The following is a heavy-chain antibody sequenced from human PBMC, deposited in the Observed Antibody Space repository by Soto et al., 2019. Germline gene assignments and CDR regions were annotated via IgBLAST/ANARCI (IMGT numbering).Heavy chain of an antibody. CDR1: GLTFSSYW. Sequence: EVQLVESGGGLVQPGGSLRLSCAASGLTFSSYWMHWVRQAPGKGLVWVSRINSAGSSTSYADSVKGRFTISRDNAKNTLYLQMNSLRAEDTAVYYCALSHTVTSDYWGQGTLVTVSS. CDR2: INSAGSST. CDR3: ALSHTVTSDY. V-gene: IGHV3-74*01. D-gene: IGHD4-17*01. J-gene: IGHJ4*02.